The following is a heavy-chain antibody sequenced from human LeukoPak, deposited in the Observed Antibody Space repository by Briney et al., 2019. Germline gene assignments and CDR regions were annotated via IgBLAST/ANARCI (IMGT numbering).Heavy chain of an antibody. CDR3: ARGERGDY. CDR2: ISSSGSII. CDR1: GFTFRSCE. V-gene: IGHV3-48*03. Sequence: PGGSLRLSRAASGFTFRSCELSWVRQAPAKGLEWVSYISSSGSIIYYADSVKGRFTISRDNAKNSLYLQMNSLRAEDTAVYYCARGERGDYWGQGTLVTVSS. D-gene: IGHD1-26*01. J-gene: IGHJ4*02.